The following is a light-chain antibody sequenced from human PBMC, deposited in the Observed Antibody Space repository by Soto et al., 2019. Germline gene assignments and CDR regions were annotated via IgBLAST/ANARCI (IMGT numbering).Light chain of an antibody. J-gene: IGKJ5*01. CDR1: QSIGRY. V-gene: IGKV1-39*01. CDR2: SAS. Sequence: DIQRTHAPSSLAASMGDRFTIACRASQSIGRYLNWYQQKPGKAPRLLIYSASSLQSGVPSRFSGSGSGTDFTLTISILQPEDFATYYCQQSYNTPTFGQGTRLEIK. CDR3: QQSYNTPT.